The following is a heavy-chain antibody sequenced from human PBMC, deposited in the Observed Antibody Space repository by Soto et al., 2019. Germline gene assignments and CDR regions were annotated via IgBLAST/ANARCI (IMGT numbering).Heavy chain of an antibody. D-gene: IGHD5-18*01. V-gene: IGHV1-69*12. CDR2: IIPIFGTA. CDR3: AGEYRGYSYGSTFDY. Sequence: QVQLVQSGAEVKKPGSSVKVSCKASGGTFSSYAISWVRQAPGQGLEWMGGIIPIFGTANYAQKFQGRVTITADESRGTAYMELGSLRSEDTAVYYCAGEYRGYSYGSTFDYWGQGTLVTVSS. CDR1: GGTFSSYA. J-gene: IGHJ4*02.